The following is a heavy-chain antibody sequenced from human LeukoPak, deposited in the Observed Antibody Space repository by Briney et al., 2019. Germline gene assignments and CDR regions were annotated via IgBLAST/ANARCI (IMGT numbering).Heavy chain of an antibody. CDR1: GFTFSSYT. CDR3: ARDAYYGSGSYYDC. D-gene: IGHD3-10*01. Sequence: GGSLRLSCAASGFTFSSYTMNWVRQAPGKGLEWVSFISSSSSNIYSADSVKGRFTISRDNAKNSLYLQMNSLRAEDTAVYYCARDAYYGSGSYYDCWGQGTLVTVSS. J-gene: IGHJ4*02. CDR2: ISSSSSNI. V-gene: IGHV3-21*01.